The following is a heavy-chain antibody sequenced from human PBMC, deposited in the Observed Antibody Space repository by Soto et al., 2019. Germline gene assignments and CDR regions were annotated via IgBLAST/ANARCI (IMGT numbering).Heavy chain of an antibody. CDR1: GFTFTSFY. V-gene: IGHV1-46*01. D-gene: IGHD3-22*01. CDR3: AILYYYDSGDYYSNYQYYVMDV. Sequence: ASVKVSCKASGFTFTSFYMHGVRQAPGQGPEWMGIMHPYGGSTGYAQKFQGRVTLTRDTSTGTDYMELSSLRSDDTAVYCCAILYYYDSGDYYSNYQYYVMDVWGQGTTVTVSS. CDR2: MHPYGGST. J-gene: IGHJ6*02.